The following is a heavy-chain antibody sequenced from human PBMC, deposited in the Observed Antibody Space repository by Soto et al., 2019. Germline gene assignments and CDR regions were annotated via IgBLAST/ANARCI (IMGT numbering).Heavy chain of an antibody. CDR2: IDPGDSST. CDR1: GYSFTTYW. CDR3: ARLEKWYYNYYGLDV. D-gene: IGHD1-26*01. Sequence: PGESLKISCQGSGYSFTTYWISWVRQMPGKGLEWMGKIDPGDSSTNYSPSFRGHITISVDRSINTAHLQFSSLKAADTAVYYCARLEKWYYNYYGLDVWGQGTMVTASS. V-gene: IGHV5-10-1*01. J-gene: IGHJ6*02.